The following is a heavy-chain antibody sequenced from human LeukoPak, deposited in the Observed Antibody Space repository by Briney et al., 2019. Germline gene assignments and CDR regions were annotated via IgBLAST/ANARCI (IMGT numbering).Heavy chain of an antibody. CDR2: INPSGGST. CDR3: ARAEDIVVVPAATALGY. CDR1: GYTFTRYY. Sequence: ASVKVSCKASGYTFTRYYMHWVRQAPGQGLEWMGIINPSGGSTSYAQKFQGRVTMTRDTSTSTVYMELSSLRSEDTAVYYCARAEDIVVVPAATALGYWGQGTLVTVSS. J-gene: IGHJ4*02. V-gene: IGHV1-46*01. D-gene: IGHD2-2*01.